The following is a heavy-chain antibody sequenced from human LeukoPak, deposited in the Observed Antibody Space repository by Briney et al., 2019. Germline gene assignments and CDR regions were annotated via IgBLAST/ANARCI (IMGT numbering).Heavy chain of an antibody. CDR3: AKDLVDYGNDGPGAFHI. V-gene: IGHV3-23*01. CDR1: GFTFSSYA. CDR2: IPGNGGST. Sequence: QSGGSLRLSCAASGFTFSSYAMSWVRQAPGKGLEWVSDIPGNGGSTYYADSVRGRFTISRDNSKNTLYVHMNSLRAEDTAIYYCAKDLVDYGNDGPGAFHIWGQGTMVTVSS. J-gene: IGHJ3*02. D-gene: IGHD4-11*01.